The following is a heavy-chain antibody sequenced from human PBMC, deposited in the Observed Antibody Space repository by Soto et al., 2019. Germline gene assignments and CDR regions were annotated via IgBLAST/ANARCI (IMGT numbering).Heavy chain of an antibody. CDR1: GASISSSRYY. V-gene: IGHV4-39*01. J-gene: IGHJ4*02. CDR2: IYYSGNT. Sequence: SETLSLTCTVSGASISSSRYYWGWIRQSPGKGLEWIGSIYYSGNTYYNPSLKSRVTISVDTSKNQFSLQLTSVTAADTAVYYCARPPDVDIAMTAFDYWGQGTLVTVSS. D-gene: IGHD5-18*01. CDR3: ARPPDVDIAMTAFDY.